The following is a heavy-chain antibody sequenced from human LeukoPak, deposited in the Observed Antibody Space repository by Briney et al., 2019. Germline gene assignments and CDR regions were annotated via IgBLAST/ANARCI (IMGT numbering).Heavy chain of an antibody. CDR3: ARESYYGNEALNY. CDR2: INPNSGGT. V-gene: IGHV1-2*02. J-gene: IGHJ4*02. D-gene: IGHD4-11*01. CDR1: GYTFTGYY. Sequence: ASVKVSCKASGYTFTGYYMHWVRQAPGQGLEWMGWINPNSGGTNYAQKFQGRVTMTRDTSISTAYMELSRLRSDDTAVYYCARESYYGNEALNYWGQGTLVTVSS.